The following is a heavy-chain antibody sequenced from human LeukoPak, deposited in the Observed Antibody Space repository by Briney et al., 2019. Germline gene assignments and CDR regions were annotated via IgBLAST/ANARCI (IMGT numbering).Heavy chain of an antibody. J-gene: IGHJ4*02. Sequence: ASVKVSCKASGYTFTSYDFNWVRQATGQRLEWMGWMSPNSGDTGYAQKFQDRVTMTRNTSISTAYMELSSLRSDDPAVYYCARGPPNWGYDYWGPGTLVTVSS. D-gene: IGHD7-27*01. V-gene: IGHV1-8*01. CDR2: MSPNSGDT. CDR1: GYTFTSYD. CDR3: ARGPPNWGYDY.